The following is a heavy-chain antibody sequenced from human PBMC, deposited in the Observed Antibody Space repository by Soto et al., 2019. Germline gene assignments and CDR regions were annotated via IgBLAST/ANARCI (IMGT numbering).Heavy chain of an antibody. Sequence: ASVKVSCKASGYTFTGYYMHWVRQAPGQGLEWMGWINPNSGGTNYAQKFQGRVTMTRDTSISTAYMELSRLRSDDTAVYYCARDSGSYSWFDPWGQGTLVAVSS. CDR1: GYTFTGYY. CDR3: ARDSGSYSWFDP. V-gene: IGHV1-2*02. D-gene: IGHD1-26*01. J-gene: IGHJ5*02. CDR2: INPNSGGT.